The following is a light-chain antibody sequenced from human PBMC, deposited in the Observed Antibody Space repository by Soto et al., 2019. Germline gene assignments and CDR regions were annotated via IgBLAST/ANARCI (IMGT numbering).Light chain of an antibody. Sequence: EIVLTQSPGTLSLSPGERATLSCRTSQSVSSNYLAWYQQKPGQAPRLLIYGESTRSTGIPDRFSGSGSGTDFTLTINRLEPEDFAVYYCQQYGTSFWTFGQGTKVEIK. J-gene: IGKJ1*01. CDR2: GES. V-gene: IGKV3-20*01. CDR3: QQYGTSFWT. CDR1: QSVSSNY.